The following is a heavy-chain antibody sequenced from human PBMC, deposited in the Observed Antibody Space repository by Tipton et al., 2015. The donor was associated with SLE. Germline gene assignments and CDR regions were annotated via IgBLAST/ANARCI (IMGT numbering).Heavy chain of an antibody. Sequence: SLRLSCAASGFTFSCYGMHWVRQAPGKGLEWVAFIQYDGSNKYYADSVKGRFTISRDNSKNTLYLQMNSLRAEDTAVYYCANPHSSSYYGSSLDYWGQGTLVTVSS. D-gene: IGHD6-13*01. J-gene: IGHJ4*02. CDR3: ANPHSSSYYGSSLDY. CDR2: IQYDGSNK. V-gene: IGHV3-30*02. CDR1: GFTFSCYG.